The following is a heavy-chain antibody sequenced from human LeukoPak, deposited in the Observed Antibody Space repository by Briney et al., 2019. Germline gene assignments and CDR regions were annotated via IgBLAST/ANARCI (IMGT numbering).Heavy chain of an antibody. CDR1: GFTFSNYG. Sequence: GGSPRLSCAASGFTFSNYGMHWLRQAPGKGLEWVAVIWYDGSNKHYADSVKGRFTISRDNSKNMLYLQMNSLRAEDTAVYYCARGGNNWNYRAYFDYWGQGTLVTVSS. D-gene: IGHD1-7*01. V-gene: IGHV3-33*01. J-gene: IGHJ4*02. CDR2: IWYDGSNK. CDR3: ARGGNNWNYRAYFDY.